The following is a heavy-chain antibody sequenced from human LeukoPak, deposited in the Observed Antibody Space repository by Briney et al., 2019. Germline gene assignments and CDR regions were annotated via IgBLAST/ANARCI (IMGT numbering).Heavy chain of an antibody. CDR2: INPDGSQK. Sequence: PGGSLRLSCEASGFAFSGNWMSWVRQAPGKGLEWVASINPDGSQKLYVDSVKGRFTISRDNTKSSLYLQMNSLGAEDTAMYYCAKLLGVATTYDSWGQGARVTVSS. D-gene: IGHD5-24*01. J-gene: IGHJ4*02. CDR1: GFAFSGNW. V-gene: IGHV3-7*01. CDR3: AKLLGVATTYDS.